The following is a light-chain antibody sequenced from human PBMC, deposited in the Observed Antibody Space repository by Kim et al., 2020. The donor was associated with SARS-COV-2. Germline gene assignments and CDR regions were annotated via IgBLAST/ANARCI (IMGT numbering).Light chain of an antibody. CDR2: AAS. Sequence: DIQMTQSPSSLAASVGDRVTITRRASQNINSFLNWYQQRPGKAPKLLIYAASTLQIGVPSRFSGSGSGTDFTLTITSLQPEDFATYYCQQSHTAPLLTFGGGTKVDIK. CDR1: QNINSF. J-gene: IGKJ4*01. V-gene: IGKV1-39*01. CDR3: QQSHTAPLLT.